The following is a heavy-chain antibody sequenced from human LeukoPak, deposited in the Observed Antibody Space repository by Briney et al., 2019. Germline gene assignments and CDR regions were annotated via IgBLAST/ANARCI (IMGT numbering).Heavy chain of an antibody. CDR1: GYTFTSYY. V-gene: IGHV1-46*01. CDR2: IIPTTGLA. D-gene: IGHD5-24*01. Sequence: ASVKVSCKASGYTFTSYYIHWVRQAPGQGLEWMGRIIPTTGLASYAQKFQGRVTITADKSTSTAYMELSSLRSEDTAVYYCARAPPRLDGYILYYWGQGTLVTVSS. CDR3: ARAPPRLDGYILYY. J-gene: IGHJ4*02.